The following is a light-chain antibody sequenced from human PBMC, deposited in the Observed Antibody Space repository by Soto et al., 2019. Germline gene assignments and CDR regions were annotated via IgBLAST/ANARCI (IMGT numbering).Light chain of an antibody. V-gene: IGLV2-14*03. CDR2: DVN. Sequence: QSALTQPASVSGSPGQSITISCAGTSSDVGGYNYVSWYQQHPGQVPRLIISDVNKRPSGVSDRFSGSKSGNTASLTISGLQAEDEADYYCASFTRSVTVVFGGGTKVTVL. J-gene: IGLJ2*01. CDR3: ASFTRSVTVV. CDR1: SSDVGGYNY.